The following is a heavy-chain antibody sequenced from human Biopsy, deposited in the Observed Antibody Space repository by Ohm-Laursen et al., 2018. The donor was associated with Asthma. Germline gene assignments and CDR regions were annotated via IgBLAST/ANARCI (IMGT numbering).Heavy chain of an antibody. CDR3: ARASYDISTGYYNYFDY. CDR1: GGTFSSYA. J-gene: IGHJ4*02. Sequence: SSVKVSCKASGGTFSSYAISWVRQAPGQGLEWMGGIIPIFGTANYAQKFQGRVTITADESTSTAYMELSSLRSEDTAVYYCARASYDISTGYYNYFDYWGQGTLVTVSS. CDR2: IIPIFGTA. V-gene: IGHV1-69*01. D-gene: IGHD3-9*01.